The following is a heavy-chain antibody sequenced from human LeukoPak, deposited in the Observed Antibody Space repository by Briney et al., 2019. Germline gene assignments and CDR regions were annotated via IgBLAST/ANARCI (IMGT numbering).Heavy chain of an antibody. Sequence: PSETLSLTCTVSGGSISSYYWSWIRQPPGKGLEWIGYIYYSGSTNYNPSLKSRVTISVDTSKNQFSLKLSSVTAADTAVYYCAIEYYYDSSGYIDYWGQGTLVTVSS. J-gene: IGHJ4*02. CDR2: IYYSGST. D-gene: IGHD3-22*01. CDR3: AIEYYYDSSGYIDY. CDR1: GGSISSYY. V-gene: IGHV4-59*12.